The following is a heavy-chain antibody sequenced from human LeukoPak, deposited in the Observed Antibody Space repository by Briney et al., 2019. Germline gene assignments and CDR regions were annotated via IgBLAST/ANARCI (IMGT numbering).Heavy chain of an antibody. CDR3: AKDQDASGTGATGY. CDR2: ISYDGSNK. J-gene: IGHJ4*02. CDR1: GFTFSSYG. Sequence: GGSLRLSCAASGFTFSSYGMHWVRQAPGKGLEWVAVISYDGSNKYYADSVKGRFTISRDNSKNTLYLQMNSLRAEDTAVYYCAKDQDASGTGATGYWGQGTLVTVSS. D-gene: IGHD3-10*01. V-gene: IGHV3-30*18.